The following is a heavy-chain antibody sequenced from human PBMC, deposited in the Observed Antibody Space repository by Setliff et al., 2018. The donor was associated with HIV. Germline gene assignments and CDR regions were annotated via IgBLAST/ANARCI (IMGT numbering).Heavy chain of an antibody. V-gene: IGHV4-61*08. J-gene: IGHJ4*02. Sequence: SETLSLTCTVSGGSISSPGYYWSWIRQPPGKGLEWIGYFYYTGSTNYNPSLKSRVTISVDTSKNQFSLKLSSVTAADTAVYYCARGGGIRGYSFPYYFDYWGQGTLVTVSS. CDR1: GGSISSPGYY. CDR2: FYYTGST. CDR3: ARGGGIRGYSFPYYFDY. D-gene: IGHD5-18*01.